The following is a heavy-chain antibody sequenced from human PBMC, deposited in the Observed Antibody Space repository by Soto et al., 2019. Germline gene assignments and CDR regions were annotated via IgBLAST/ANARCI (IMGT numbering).Heavy chain of an antibody. CDR3: ARVRGYDILPPRSNCFDP. D-gene: IGHD3-9*01. J-gene: IGHJ5*02. V-gene: IGHV3-11*01. CDR1: GFTFSDYY. Sequence: QVQLVESGGGLVKPGGSLRLSCAASGFTFSDYYMSWIRQAPGKGLEWVSYISSSGSSIYYADSVKGRFTITRDNAKNCVYLQMNSLKAEDRVVHYRARVRGYDILPPRSNCFDPWGQGTLGTVFS. CDR2: ISSSGSSI.